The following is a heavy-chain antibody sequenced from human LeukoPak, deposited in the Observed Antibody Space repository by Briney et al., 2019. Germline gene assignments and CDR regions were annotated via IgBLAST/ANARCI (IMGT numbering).Heavy chain of an antibody. V-gene: IGHV4-39*01. CDR3: ARQPFISYGDYVFGY. D-gene: IGHD4-17*01. CDR1: GGSISSSSYY. CDR2: IYYSGST. J-gene: IGHJ4*02. Sequence: SETLSLTCTVSGGSISSSSYYWDWIRQPPGQGLEWIGSIYYSGSTYYNPSLKSRVTISVDTSKNQFSLKLSSVTAADTAVCYCARQPFISYGDYVFGYWGQGTLVTVSS.